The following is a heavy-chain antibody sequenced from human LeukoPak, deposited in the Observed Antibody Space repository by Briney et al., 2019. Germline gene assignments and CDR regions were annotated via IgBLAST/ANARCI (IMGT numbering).Heavy chain of an antibody. D-gene: IGHD3-3*01. CDR1: GFTFSDYY. Sequence: GGSLRLSCAASGFTFSDYYMSWIRQAPGKGLEWVSYISSSGSTIYYADSVKGRFTISRDNAKDSLYLQMNSLRAEDTAVYYCARASHKYYDFWSGLGWFDPWGQGTLVTVSS. V-gene: IGHV3-11*01. J-gene: IGHJ5*02. CDR2: ISSSGSTI. CDR3: ARASHKYYDFWSGLGWFDP.